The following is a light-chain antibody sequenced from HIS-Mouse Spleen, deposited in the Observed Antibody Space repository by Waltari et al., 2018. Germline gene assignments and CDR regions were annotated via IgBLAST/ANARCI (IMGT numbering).Light chain of an antibody. J-gene: IGLJ2*01. V-gene: IGLV2-14*01. CDR2: EVS. CDR1: SSDVGCYNY. Sequence: QSALTQPASVSGSPGQSITISCPGTSSDVGCYNYVPWYQQHPGKAPQLMIYEVSNRPSGVSNRFSGSKSGNTASLTISGLQAEDEADYYCSSYTSSSTLVFGGGTKLTVL. CDR3: SSYTSSSTLV.